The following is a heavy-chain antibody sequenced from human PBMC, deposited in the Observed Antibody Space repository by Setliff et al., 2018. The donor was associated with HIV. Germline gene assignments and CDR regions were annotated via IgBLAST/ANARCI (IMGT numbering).Heavy chain of an antibody. CDR2: ISYSGTT. CDR3: ARTVPHSAAQDAFDI. CDR1: GGSISTYY. J-gene: IGHJ3*02. Sequence: PSETLSLTCTVSGGSISTYYWNWIRQPPGKGLEWIGYISYSGTTNYNPSLKSRVTLSADTSKNQLSLKLTSVTAEDTGVYYCARTVPHSAAQDAFDIWGQGTVVTVSS. V-gene: IGHV4-59*08. D-gene: IGHD4-4*01.